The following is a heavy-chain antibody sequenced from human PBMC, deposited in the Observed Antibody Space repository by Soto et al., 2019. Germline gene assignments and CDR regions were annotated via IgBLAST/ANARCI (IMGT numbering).Heavy chain of an antibody. D-gene: IGHD3-16*01. J-gene: IGHJ4*02. Sequence: QITLTESSPTLVKPTQTLTLTCTLSGFSFSTSAVGVGWIRQPPGKALEWLALIYWDDDKRYSPFLKSRLTITKDTTTNQVVLTMTNMDPVDTGTYYFAHLLIVTSGTLYYIEYWGQGTLVSVSS. CDR1: GFSFSTSAVG. CDR3: AHLLIVTSGTLYYIEY. CDR2: IYWDDDK. V-gene: IGHV2-5*02.